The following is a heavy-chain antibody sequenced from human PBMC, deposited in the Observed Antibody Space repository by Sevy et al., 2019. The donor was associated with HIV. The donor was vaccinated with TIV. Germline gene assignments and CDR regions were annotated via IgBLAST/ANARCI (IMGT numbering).Heavy chain of an antibody. V-gene: IGHV3-64D*06. Sequence: GGSLRLSCSASGFTFSSYAMHWVRQAPGKGLEYVSAISSNGGSTYYADSVKGRFNISRDNSKNTLYLQMSSLRAEDTAVYYCVKNKWEPLINDAFDIWGQGTMVTVSS. J-gene: IGHJ3*02. D-gene: IGHD1-26*01. CDR2: ISSNGGST. CDR1: GFTFSSYA. CDR3: VKNKWEPLINDAFDI.